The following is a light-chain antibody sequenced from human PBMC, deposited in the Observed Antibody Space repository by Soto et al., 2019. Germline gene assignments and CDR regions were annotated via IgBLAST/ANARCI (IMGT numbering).Light chain of an antibody. CDR3: QQDKDLPTR. Sequence: EMVMTQSPATLSVSPGERVTLSCRASQSVSSYLAWYQQKPGQPPRLLIYVASTRAAGIPARFSGSGSGTEFTLTISSLQSEDFAVYYCQQDKDLPTRFGQGTKVEIK. V-gene: IGKV3-15*01. J-gene: IGKJ1*01. CDR2: VAS. CDR1: QSVSSY.